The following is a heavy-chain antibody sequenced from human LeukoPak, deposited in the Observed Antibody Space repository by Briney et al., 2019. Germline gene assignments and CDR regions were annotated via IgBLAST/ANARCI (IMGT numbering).Heavy chain of an antibody. CDR2: IYYSGST. V-gene: IGHV4-31*03. D-gene: IGHD3-10*01. CDR1: GGSISSGGYN. J-gene: IGHJ4*02. CDR3: ARVYYYGPGRNKSRLAY. Sequence: SETLSLTCTVSGGSISSGGYNWSWIRQHPGKGLEWIGYIYYSGSTYYNPSLKSRVTISVDTSKNQFSLKLSSVTAADTAVYFCARVYYYGPGRNKSRLAYWGQGTLVTVSS.